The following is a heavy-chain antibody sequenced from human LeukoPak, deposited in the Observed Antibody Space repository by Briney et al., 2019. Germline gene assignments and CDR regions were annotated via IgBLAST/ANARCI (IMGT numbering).Heavy chain of an antibody. CDR1: GYTFTSYD. V-gene: IGHV1-2*02. CDR2: MNPNSGGT. CDR3: ARTAGATTMVDY. D-gene: IGHD1-26*01. Sequence: GASVKVSCKASGYTFTSYDINWVRQATGQGLEWMGWMNPNSGGTNYAQKFQGRVTMTRDTSISTAYMELSRLRSDDTAVYYCARTAGATTMVDYWGQGTLVTVSS. J-gene: IGHJ4*02.